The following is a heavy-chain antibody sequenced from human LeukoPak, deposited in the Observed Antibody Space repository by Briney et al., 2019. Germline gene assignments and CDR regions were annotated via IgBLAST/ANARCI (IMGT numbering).Heavy chain of an antibody. V-gene: IGHV1-8*01. D-gene: IGHD3-10*01. Sequence: ASVKVSCKASGYTFTSYDINWVRRATGQGLEWMGWMNPNSGNTGYAQKFQGRVTMTRNTSISTAYMELSSLRSEDTAVYYCARGAYYYGSGSYYRGPYYYMDVWGKGTTVTVSS. J-gene: IGHJ6*03. CDR1: GYTFTSYD. CDR3: ARGAYYYGSGSYYRGPYYYMDV. CDR2: MNPNSGNT.